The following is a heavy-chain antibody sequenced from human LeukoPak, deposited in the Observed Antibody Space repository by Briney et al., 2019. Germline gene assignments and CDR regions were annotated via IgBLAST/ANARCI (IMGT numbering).Heavy chain of an antibody. D-gene: IGHD3-22*01. J-gene: IGHJ4*02. CDR2: TYFRSKWDS. Sequence: SQTLSLTCSISGDSVASKSAAWSWTRHSPSRGLEWLGKTYFRSKWDSDYALSVKSRIIINPDTSKNQFSLQLSSVTPEDTAVYYCARDSSGGANYFDCWGQGTLVTVSS. CDR3: ARDSSGGANYFDC. V-gene: IGHV6-1*01. CDR1: GDSVASKSAA.